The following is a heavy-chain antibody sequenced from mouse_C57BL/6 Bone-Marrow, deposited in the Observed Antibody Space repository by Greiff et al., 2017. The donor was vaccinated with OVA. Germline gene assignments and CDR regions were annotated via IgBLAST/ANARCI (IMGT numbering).Heavy chain of an antibody. CDR2: IDPEDGEP. V-gene: IGHV14-2*01. Sequence: EVQLQQSGAELVQPGASVKLSCTASGFNIKDYYMHWVKQRTEQGLEWIGRIDPEDGEPKYAQKFQGKATITADTSSNTAYLQLSSLTSEDTAVYYCASRTVALDYWGQGTTLTVSA. CDR3: ASRTVALDY. CDR1: GFNIKDYY. D-gene: IGHD1-1*01. J-gene: IGHJ2*01.